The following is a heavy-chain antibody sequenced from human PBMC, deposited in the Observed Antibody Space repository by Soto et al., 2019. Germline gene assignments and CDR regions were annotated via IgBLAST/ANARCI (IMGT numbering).Heavy chain of an antibody. J-gene: IGHJ4*02. Sequence: EVQLVESGGGLVQRGGSLRLSCAVSGFTFSDYTLNWVRQAPGKGLEWVSSISANSNYIFYSDSVKGRFTIYRDNAKNSLYLQMNSLRAEDTGVYYCARSGGYYGQRFDYWGQGTLVTASS. D-gene: IGHD1-26*01. CDR3: ARSGGYYGQRFDY. V-gene: IGHV3-21*01. CDR2: ISANSNYI. CDR1: GFTFSDYT.